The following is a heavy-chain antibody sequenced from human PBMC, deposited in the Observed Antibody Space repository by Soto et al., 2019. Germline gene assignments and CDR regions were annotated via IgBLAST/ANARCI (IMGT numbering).Heavy chain of an antibody. Sequence: EVQLLESGGGLVQPGGSLRLSCAASGFTFSTYAMNWVRQAPGKGLEWVSGLTGSGATTYYADSVKGRFTISRDNSKNTLYLQMNTPRAEDTAIYHCSKSEEASGLLTTYNDYWGQGTLVTVSS. J-gene: IGHJ4*02. V-gene: IGHV3-23*01. CDR2: LTGSGATT. D-gene: IGHD1-26*01. CDR1: GFTFSTYA. CDR3: SKSEEASGLLTTYNDY.